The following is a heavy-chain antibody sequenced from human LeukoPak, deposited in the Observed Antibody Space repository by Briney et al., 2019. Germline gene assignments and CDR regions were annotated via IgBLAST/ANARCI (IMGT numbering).Heavy chain of an antibody. CDR3: AREKDYYDSSGYY. CDR1: GGSISSRTYY. J-gene: IGHJ4*02. Sequence: PSETLSLTCTVSGGSISSRTYYWGWIRQPPGKGLEWIGTIYYSGTTYYNPPLKSRVTISVDTSKNQFSLKLRSVTAADTAVYYCAREKDYYDSSGYYWGQGTLVTVSS. CDR2: IYYSGTT. V-gene: IGHV4-39*07. D-gene: IGHD3-22*01.